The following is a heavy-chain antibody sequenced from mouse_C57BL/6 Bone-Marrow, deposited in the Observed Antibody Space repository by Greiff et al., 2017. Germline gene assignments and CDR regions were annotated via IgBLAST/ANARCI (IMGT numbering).Heavy chain of an antibody. V-gene: IGHV1-69*01. J-gene: IGHJ3*01. CDR2: IDPSDSNT. CDR1: GYTFTSYW. D-gene: IGHD1-1*01. Sequence: VQLQQSGAELVMPGASVKLSCKASGYTFTSYWMHWVKQRPGQGLEWIGEIDPSDSNTNYNQKFQGKSTLTVDKSSSPAYMQLSSLTSEDSAVYYCAREGHYYYGPWFAYWGQGTLVTVSA. CDR3: AREGHYYYGPWFAY.